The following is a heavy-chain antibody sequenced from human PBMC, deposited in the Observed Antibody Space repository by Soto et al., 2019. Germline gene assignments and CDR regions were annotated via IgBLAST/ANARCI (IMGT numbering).Heavy chain of an antibody. V-gene: IGHV4-34*01. J-gene: IGHJ6*02. CDR2: INHSGST. Sequence: SETLSLTCAVYGGSFSGYYWSWIRQPPGKGLEWIGEINHSGSTNYNPSLKSRVTISVDTSKNQFSLKLSSVTAADTAVYYCARSYGRRYIGNRDVWGQGTTVTVSS. CDR1: GGSFSGYY. CDR3: ARSYGRRYIGNRDV. D-gene: IGHD1-20*01.